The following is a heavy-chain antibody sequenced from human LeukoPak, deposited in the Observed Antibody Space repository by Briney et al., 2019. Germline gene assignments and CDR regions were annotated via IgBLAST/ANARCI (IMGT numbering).Heavy chain of an antibody. Sequence: SVKVSCKASGGTFSSYAISWVRQAPGQGLEWMGGIIPIFGTANYAQKFQGRVTITTDESTSTAYMELSSLRSEDTAVYYCAREVYYYDSSGSFDYWGQGTLVTVSS. J-gene: IGHJ4*02. CDR2: IIPIFGTA. CDR1: GGTFSSYA. CDR3: AREVYYYDSSGSFDY. V-gene: IGHV1-69*05. D-gene: IGHD3-22*01.